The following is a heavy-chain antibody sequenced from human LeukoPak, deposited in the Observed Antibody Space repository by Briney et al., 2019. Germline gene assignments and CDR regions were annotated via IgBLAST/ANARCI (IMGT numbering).Heavy chain of an antibody. CDR2: IYSGGST. J-gene: IGHJ6*02. CDR1: GFTVSSNY. CDR3: ARDLDYYYGMDV. V-gene: IGHV3-66*01. Sequence: GGSLRLSCAASGFTVSSNYMSWVRQAPGKGLEWVSVIYSGGSTYYAYSVKGRFTISRDDSKNTLYLQMNSLRAEDTAVYYCARDLDYYYGMDVWGQGTTVTVSS.